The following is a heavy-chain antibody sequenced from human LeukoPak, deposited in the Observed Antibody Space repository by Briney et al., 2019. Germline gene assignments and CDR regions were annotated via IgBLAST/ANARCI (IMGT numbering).Heavy chain of an antibody. CDR3: ASDLSGPPNNFDWLFLLDY. V-gene: IGHV1-69*04. Sequence: SVKVSCKASGGTFSSYAISWVRQAPGQGLEWMGRIIPIFGIANYAQKFQGRVTITADKSTSTAYMELSSLRSEDTAVYYCASDLSGPPNNFDWLFLLDYWGQGTLVTVSS. J-gene: IGHJ4*02. CDR1: GGTFSSYA. CDR2: IIPIFGIA. D-gene: IGHD3-9*01.